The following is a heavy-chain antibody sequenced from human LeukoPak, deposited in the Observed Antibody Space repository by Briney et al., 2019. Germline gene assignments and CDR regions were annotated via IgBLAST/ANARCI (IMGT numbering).Heavy chain of an antibody. Sequence: ASVKVSCKASGGTFSSYAISWVRQAPGQGLEWMGRIIPILGIANYAQKFQGRVTITADKSTSTAYMELSSLRSEDTAVYYCARARGVIPPSYWYFDLWGRGTLVTVSS. V-gene: IGHV1-69*04. CDR3: ARARGVIPPSYWYFDL. J-gene: IGHJ2*01. CDR2: IIPILGIA. D-gene: IGHD3-10*01. CDR1: GGTFSSYA.